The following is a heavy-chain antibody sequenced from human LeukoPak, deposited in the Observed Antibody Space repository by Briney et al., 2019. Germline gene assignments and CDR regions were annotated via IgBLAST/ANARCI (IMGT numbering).Heavy chain of an antibody. D-gene: IGHD5-24*01. V-gene: IGHV4-31*03. CDR3: ARNRDGYNSFDY. CDR2: IYYSGSS. Sequence: SQTLSLTCNVSGGSINNGGYYWSWIRQHPGKGLEWIGYIYYSGSSYYNPSLRSRVTISVDTSKNHFSLKLSSVTAADTAVYYCARNRDGYNSFDYWGQGTLVTVSS. J-gene: IGHJ4*02. CDR1: GGSINNGGYY.